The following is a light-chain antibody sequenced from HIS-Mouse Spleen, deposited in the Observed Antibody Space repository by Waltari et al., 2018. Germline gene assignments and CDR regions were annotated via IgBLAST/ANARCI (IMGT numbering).Light chain of an antibody. V-gene: IGKV4-1*01. CDR1: QSVLYSSNNKNY. CDR3: QQYYSTPYT. J-gene: IGKJ2*01. CDR2: WAS. Sequence: DIVMTQSPDSLPVSLGERAPSNCKSSQSVLYSSNNKNYLAWYQQKPGQPPKLLIYWASTRESGVPDRFSGSGSGTDFTLTISSLQAEDVAVYYCQQYYSTPYTFGQGTKLEIK.